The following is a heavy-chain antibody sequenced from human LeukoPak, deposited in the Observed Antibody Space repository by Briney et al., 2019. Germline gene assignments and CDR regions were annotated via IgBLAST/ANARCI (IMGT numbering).Heavy chain of an antibody. CDR3: ARDGSGYGHDAFDI. CDR1: GFTFSSYE. Sequence: QPGGSLRLSCAASGFTFSSYEMNWVRQAPGKGLEWVSYISSSGSTIYYADSVKGRFTISRDNAKNSLYLQMNSLRAEDTAVYYCARDGSGYGHDAFDIWGQGTMVTASS. V-gene: IGHV3-48*03. CDR2: ISSSGSTI. J-gene: IGHJ3*02. D-gene: IGHD5-12*01.